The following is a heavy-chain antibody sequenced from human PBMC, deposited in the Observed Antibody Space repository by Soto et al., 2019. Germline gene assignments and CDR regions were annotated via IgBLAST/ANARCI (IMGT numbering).Heavy chain of an antibody. CDR2: FYYSGST. D-gene: IGHD3-10*01. CDR1: GGSISSSSYY. Sequence: SETLSLTCTVSGGSISSSSYYWGWIRQPPGKGLEWIGSFYYSGSTYYNPSLKSRVTISVDTSKNQFPLKLSSVTAADTAVYYCALIRGGVRGVITKIGYWGQGTLVTVSS. J-gene: IGHJ4*02. CDR3: ALIRGGVRGVITKIGY. V-gene: IGHV4-39*01.